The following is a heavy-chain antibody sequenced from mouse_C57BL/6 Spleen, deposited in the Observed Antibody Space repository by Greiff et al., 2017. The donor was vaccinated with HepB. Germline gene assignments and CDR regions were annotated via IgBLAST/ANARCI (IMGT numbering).Heavy chain of an antibody. CDR2: ISSGSSTI. D-gene: IGHD1-1*01. Sequence: DVKLVESGGGLVKPGGSLKLSCAASGFTFSDYGMHWVRQAPEKGLEWVAYISSGSSTIYYADTVKGRFTISSDNAKNTLFLQMTSLRSDDTAMYYCARPGDYGSSSLYYAMDYWGQGTSVTVSS. CDR3: ARPGDYGSSSLYYAMDY. V-gene: IGHV5-17*01. J-gene: IGHJ4*01. CDR1: GFTFSDYG.